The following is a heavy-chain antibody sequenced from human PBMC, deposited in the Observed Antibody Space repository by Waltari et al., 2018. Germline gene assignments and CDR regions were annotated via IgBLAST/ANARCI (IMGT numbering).Heavy chain of an antibody. D-gene: IGHD1-26*01. CDR2: IIPIFGTA. Sequence: QVQLVQSGAEVKKPGSSVKVSCKASGGTFSSYASSWVRPAPGKGLEWMGGIIPIFGTANYAQKFQGRVTITADESTSTAYMELSSLRSEDTAVYYCARESSGSPNLYFDYWGQGTLVTVSS. CDR3: ARESSGSPNLYFDY. J-gene: IGHJ4*02. V-gene: IGHV1-69*13. CDR1: GGTFSSYA.